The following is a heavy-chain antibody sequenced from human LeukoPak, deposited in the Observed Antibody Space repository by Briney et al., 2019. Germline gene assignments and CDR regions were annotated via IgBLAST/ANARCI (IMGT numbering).Heavy chain of an antibody. V-gene: IGHV1-2*02. CDR3: ARVLARYGNLDY. CDR2: INPNSGGT. J-gene: IGHJ4*02. Sequence: ASVKVSCKATGYTFTDYYIHWVRQAPGQGLEWMGWINPNSGGTNYTQKFQGRVTMTRDTSISTAYLELNRLTSDDTAVYYCARVLARYGNLDYWGQGILVTVSS. CDR1: GYTFTDYY. D-gene: IGHD1-14*01.